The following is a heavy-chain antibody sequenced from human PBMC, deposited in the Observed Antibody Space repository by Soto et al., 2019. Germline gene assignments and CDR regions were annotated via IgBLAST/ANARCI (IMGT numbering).Heavy chain of an antibody. Sequence: GGSLRLSCTASGFTFGDYAVSWFRQAPGKGLEWVSFIRTKAYGGTTEYAASVKGRFTISRDDSKSIAYLQMNSPKTEDTGLYYCTRETSSGYDYWGKGTLVTVSS. V-gene: IGHV3-49*03. D-gene: IGHD6-19*01. CDR1: GFTFGDYA. CDR2: IRTKAYGGTT. CDR3: TRETSSGYDY. J-gene: IGHJ4*02.